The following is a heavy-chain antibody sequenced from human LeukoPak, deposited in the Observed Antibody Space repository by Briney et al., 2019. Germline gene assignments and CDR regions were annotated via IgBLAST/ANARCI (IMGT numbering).Heavy chain of an antibody. CDR2: ISNSGGAT. V-gene: IGHV3-23*01. Sequence: PGGSLRLSCAASGFTFSNAWMTWVRQAPGKGLDWVSTISNSGGATYYADSVKGRFTISRDNSKNTLYLQMNSLRAEDTAVYYCAKDKGTGDYHYDYWGQGTLVTVSS. J-gene: IGHJ4*02. CDR3: AKDKGTGDYHYDY. D-gene: IGHD3-9*01. CDR1: GFTFSNAW.